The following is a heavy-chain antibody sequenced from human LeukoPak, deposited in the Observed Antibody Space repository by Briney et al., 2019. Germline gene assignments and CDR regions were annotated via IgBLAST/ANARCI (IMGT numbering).Heavy chain of an antibody. D-gene: IGHD3-10*01. CDR2: IYYSGST. J-gene: IGHJ4*02. Sequence: SETLSLTCTVSGGSISSYYWSWIRQPPGKGLEWIGYIYYSGSTNYNPSLKSRVTISVDTSKNQFSLKLSSVTAADTAVYYCARSSGSGSYRGFDYWGQGTLVTVSS. CDR3: ARSSGSGSYRGFDY. CDR1: GGSISSYY. V-gene: IGHV4-59*01.